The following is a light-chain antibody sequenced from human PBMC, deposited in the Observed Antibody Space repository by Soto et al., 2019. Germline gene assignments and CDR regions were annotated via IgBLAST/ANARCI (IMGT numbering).Light chain of an antibody. Sequence: ELVLTQSPDTLSLSPGERATLSCRASQSVSSNYLAWYQQQKPGQAPRLLIYGASSRATGVPDRFSGSGTGTDFTLAISRLEPEDFAVYYCQQYGSLSWTFGQGTKVEIK. CDR3: QQYGSLSWT. J-gene: IGKJ1*01. V-gene: IGKV3-20*01. CDR1: QSVSSNY. CDR2: GAS.